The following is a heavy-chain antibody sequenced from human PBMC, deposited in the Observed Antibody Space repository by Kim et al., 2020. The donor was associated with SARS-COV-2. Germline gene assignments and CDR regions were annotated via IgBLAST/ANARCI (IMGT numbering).Heavy chain of an antibody. D-gene: IGHD2-21*01. V-gene: IGHV6-1*01. CDR3: TRRRATSGDFDI. Sequence: SQTLSLTCAISGDTVSSNSASWNWIRQSPSRGLEWLGRTYYWSKWYHESAASVKSRITINSDTSKNQFSLQLNSVTPEDSAVYYCTRRRATSGDFDIWGQ. CDR1: GDTVSSNSAS. J-gene: IGHJ3*02. CDR2: TYYWSKWYH.